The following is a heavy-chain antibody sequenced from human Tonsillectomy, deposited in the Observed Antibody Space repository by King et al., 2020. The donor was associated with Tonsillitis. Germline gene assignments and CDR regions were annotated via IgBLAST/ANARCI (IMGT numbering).Heavy chain of an antibody. CDR2: IYTSGSP. V-gene: IGHV4-4*07. CDR1: GGSISSYY. D-gene: IGHD6-19*01. CDR3: ARLSSGWSAHYFDY. Sequence: VQLQESGPGLVKPSETLSLTCTVSGGSISSYYWSWIRQPAGKGLEWIGHIYTSGSPNYNPSLKSRVTMSVDTSKNQFSLNLSSVTAADTAVYYCARLSSGWSAHYFDYWGRGTLVTVSS. J-gene: IGHJ4*02.